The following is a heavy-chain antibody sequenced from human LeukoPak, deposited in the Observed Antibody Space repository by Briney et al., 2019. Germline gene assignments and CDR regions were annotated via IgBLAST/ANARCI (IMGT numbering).Heavy chain of an antibody. V-gene: IGHV1-69*13. CDR2: IIPIFGTA. CDR3: ARGEPSSSPFDY. CDR1: GGTFSSYA. J-gene: IGHJ4*02. D-gene: IGHD6-6*01. Sequence: GASVKVSCKASGGTFSSYAFSWVRQAPGQGLEWMGGIIPIFGTANYAQKFQGRVTITADESTSTAYMELSSLRSEDTAVYYCARGEPSSSPFDYWGQGTLVTVSS.